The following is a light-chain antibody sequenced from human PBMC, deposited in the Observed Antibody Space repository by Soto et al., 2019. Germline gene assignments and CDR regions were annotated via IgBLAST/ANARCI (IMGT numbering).Light chain of an antibody. Sequence: DMPMTQSPTTLSASVGDRVTITCLASQNIRSWLAWYQQKPGKAPKVLIYDASTLESGVPSRFSGSGFGTEFTLTISSLQPDDFATYYCQHYNGYFGQGTKLEIK. CDR2: DAS. J-gene: IGKJ2*01. V-gene: IGKV1-5*01. CDR3: QHYNGY. CDR1: QNIRSW.